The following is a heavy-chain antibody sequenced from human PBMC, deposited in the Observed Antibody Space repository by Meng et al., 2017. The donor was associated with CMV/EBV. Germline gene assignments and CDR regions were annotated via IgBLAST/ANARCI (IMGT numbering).Heavy chain of an antibody. Sequence: GGSLRLSCKASGFTSISYRIGWVRQMPGKGLEWMGIIYAGDADFGYNPSFQGQVTISADRSTNTAYLQWRSLKNSDTAIYYCARLGMVSSAVGLAFDVWGQGTMVTVSS. CDR2: IYAGDADF. D-gene: IGHD2-8*01. CDR3: ARLGMVSSAVGLAFDV. V-gene: IGHV5-51*01. J-gene: IGHJ3*01. CDR1: GFTSISYR.